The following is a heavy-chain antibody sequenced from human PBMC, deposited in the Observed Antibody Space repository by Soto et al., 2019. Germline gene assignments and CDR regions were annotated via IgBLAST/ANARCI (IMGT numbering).Heavy chain of an antibody. J-gene: IGHJ6*02. CDR2: IYPGDSDT. CDR3: ARSMVREVIPYYYGMDV. D-gene: IGHD3-10*01. Sequence: GESLKISCKGSGYSFTSYWIGWVRQMPGKGLEWMGIIYPGDSDTRYSPSFQGQVTISADKSISTAYLQWSSLKASDTAMYFCARSMVREVIPYYYGMDVWGQGTTVTVCS. V-gene: IGHV5-51*01. CDR1: GYSFTSYW.